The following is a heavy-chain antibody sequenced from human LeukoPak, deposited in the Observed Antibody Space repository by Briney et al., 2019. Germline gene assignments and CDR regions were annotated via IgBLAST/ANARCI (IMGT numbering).Heavy chain of an antibody. J-gene: IGHJ4*02. CDR3: AREYSRSVVAGSRPDL. CDR1: GGSISSSSYY. V-gene: IGHV4-39*02. CDR2: MYYRGTT. Sequence: SETLSLTCSVSGGSISSSSYYWSWIRQSPGTGLQWIGSMYYRGTTYENSSLKSRLTLSIDTSNNQFSLKLTSVTAADTAVYYCAREYSRSVVAGSRPDLWGQGLLVTVSS. D-gene: IGHD2-15*01.